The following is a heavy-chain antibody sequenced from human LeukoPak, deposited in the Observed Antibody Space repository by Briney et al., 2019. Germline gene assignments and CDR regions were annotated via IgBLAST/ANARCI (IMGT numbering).Heavy chain of an antibody. CDR3: ARGKIDF. Sequence: GGSLRLSCAASGLTLSDYWMMWVRQTPEKGLEWVANINTDGSAEYYGDSVKGRFTISRDNAKNSLSLQMNSLRVEDTALYYCARGKIDFWGQGILVTVSS. V-gene: IGHV3-7*01. CDR2: INTDGSAE. J-gene: IGHJ4*02. CDR1: GLTLSDYW.